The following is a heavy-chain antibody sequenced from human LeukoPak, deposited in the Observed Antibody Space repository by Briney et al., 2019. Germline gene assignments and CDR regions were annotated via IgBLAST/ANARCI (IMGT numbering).Heavy chain of an antibody. V-gene: IGHV1-46*01. CDR2: INPSGGST. CDR3: ARGDIVVVPAAIRYRPDFDY. J-gene: IGHJ4*02. Sequence: GASVKISCKASGYTFTSDYIHWVRQAPGQGLEWMGIINPSGGSTSYAQKVQGRVTMTRDTSTSIVYMELSSLRSEDTAVYYCARGDIVVVPAAIRYRPDFDYWGQGTLVTVSS. CDR1: GYTFTSDY. D-gene: IGHD2-2*01.